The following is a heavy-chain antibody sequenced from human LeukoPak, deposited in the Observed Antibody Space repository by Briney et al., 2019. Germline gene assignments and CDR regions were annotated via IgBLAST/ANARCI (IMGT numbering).Heavy chain of an antibody. CDR2: TNPNSGGT. CDR1: GYTFTGYY. V-gene: IGHV1-2*02. Sequence: ASVKVSCKASGYTFTGYYMHWVRQAPGQGLEWMGWTNPNSGGTNYAQKFQGRVTMTRDTSISTAYMELSRLRSDDTAVYYCARVVPAALAPFDYWGQGTLVTVSS. D-gene: IGHD2-2*01. J-gene: IGHJ4*02. CDR3: ARVVPAALAPFDY.